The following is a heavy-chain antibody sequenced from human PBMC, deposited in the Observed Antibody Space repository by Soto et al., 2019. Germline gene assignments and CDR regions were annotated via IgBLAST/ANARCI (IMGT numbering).Heavy chain of an antibody. D-gene: IGHD2-15*01. J-gene: IGHJ6*03. V-gene: IGHV4-59*08. CDR2: IYYSGST. CDR1: GGSISSYY. CDR3: ASWGADCSGGSCYTRRNYYYYYMDV. Sequence: PSETLSLTCTVSGGSISSYYWSWIRQPPGKGLEWIGYIYYSGSTNYNPSLKSRVTISVDTSKNQFSLKLSSVTAADTAVYYCASWGADCSGGSCYTRRNYYYYYMDVWGKGTTVTVSS.